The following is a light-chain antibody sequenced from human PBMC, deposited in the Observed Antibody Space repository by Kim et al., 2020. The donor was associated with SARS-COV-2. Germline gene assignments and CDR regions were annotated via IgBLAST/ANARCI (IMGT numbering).Light chain of an antibody. Sequence: VALGQTVRITCQGDSLRSYYANWYQQKPGQAPVRVIYGKNNRPSGIPDRFSGSSSGNTASLTITGAQAEDEADYYCNSRDSSGNHPFGGGTQLTVL. V-gene: IGLV3-19*02. CDR2: GKN. CDR1: SLRSYY. J-gene: IGLJ2*01. CDR3: NSRDSSGNHP.